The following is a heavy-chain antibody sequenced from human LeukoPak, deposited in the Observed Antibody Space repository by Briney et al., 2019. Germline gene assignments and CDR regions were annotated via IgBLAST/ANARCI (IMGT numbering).Heavy chain of an antibody. Sequence: GRSLRLSCAASGFTFSSYGMHWVRQAPGKGLEWVAVIWYDGSNKYYADSVKGRFTISRDNSKNTLYLQMNSLRAEDTAVYYCAKGIFCYDRHGFDYWGQGTLVTVSS. V-gene: IGHV3-33*06. CDR2: IWYDGSNK. J-gene: IGHJ4*02. D-gene: IGHD3-22*01. CDR1: GFTFSSYG. CDR3: AKGIFCYDRHGFDY.